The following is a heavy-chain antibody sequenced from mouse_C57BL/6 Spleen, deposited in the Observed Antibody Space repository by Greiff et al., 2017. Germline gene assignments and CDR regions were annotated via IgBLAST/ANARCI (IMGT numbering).Heavy chain of an antibody. CDR3: AREDYSNYAMDY. CDR2: ISDGGSYT. CDR1: GFTFSSYA. V-gene: IGHV5-4*01. D-gene: IGHD2-5*01. J-gene: IGHJ4*01. Sequence: EVNVVESGGGLVKPGGSLKLSCAASGFTFSSYAMSWVRQTPEKRLEWVATISDGGSYTYYPDNVKGRCTISRDNAKNNLYLQMSHLKSEDTAMYYCAREDYSNYAMDYWGQGTSFTVSS.